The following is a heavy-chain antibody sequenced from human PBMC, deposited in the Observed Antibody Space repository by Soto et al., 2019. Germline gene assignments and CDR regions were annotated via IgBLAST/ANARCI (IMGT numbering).Heavy chain of an antibody. V-gene: IGHV3-53*01. D-gene: IGHD4-4*01. CDR1: GFTVSSNY. CDR2: IYSGGST. J-gene: IGHJ6*02. Sequence: GGSLRLSCAASGFTVSSNYISWVRQAPWKGLEWVSVIYSGGSTYYADSVKGRFTISRDNSKNTLYLQMNSLRAEDTAVYYCATGHQGILHYSNYYGMDVWGHGTNVNVS. CDR3: ATGHQGILHYSNYYGMDV.